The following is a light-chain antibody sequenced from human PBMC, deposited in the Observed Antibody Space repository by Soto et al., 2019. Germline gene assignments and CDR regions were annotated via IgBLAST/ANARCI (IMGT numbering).Light chain of an antibody. J-gene: IGLJ1*01. CDR2: GNT. CDR3: QSYDTSLSANV. V-gene: IGLV1-40*01. Sequence: QLVLTQPPSVSGAPGQRVTISCTGSSSNFGAGYDVHWYQQLPGTAPKVLIYGNTNRPSGVPDRFSGSQSGTSASLAITGLQAEDEADYYCQSYDTSLSANVFGTGTKLTVL. CDR1: SSNFGAGYD.